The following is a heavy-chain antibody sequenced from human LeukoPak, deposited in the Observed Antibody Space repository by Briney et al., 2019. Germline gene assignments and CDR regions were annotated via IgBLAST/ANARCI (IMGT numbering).Heavy chain of an antibody. D-gene: IGHD5-12*01. CDR2: TWSDGSNK. V-gene: IGHV3-33*01. CDR1: GFTFSSYG. CDR3: ARGGKSAFYYGKDV. J-gene: IGHJ6*02. Sequence: GGSLRLSCAASGFTFSSYGMHWVRQAPGKGLEWVASTWSDGSNKYYADSVKGRFTISRDNSKNTPYLQMNSLRAEDTAAYYCARGGKSAFYYGKDVWGQETTVTVS.